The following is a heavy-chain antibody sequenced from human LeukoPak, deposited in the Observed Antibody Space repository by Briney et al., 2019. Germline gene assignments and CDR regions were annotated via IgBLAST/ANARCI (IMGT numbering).Heavy chain of an antibody. Sequence: PGGSLRLSCAASGFTFDDYAMHWVRQAPGKGLEWVSGISWNSGSIGYADSVKGRFTISRDNAKNSLYLQMNSLRAEDTALYYCAKALDDYVWGSYRPYYYYGMDVWGQGTTVTVSS. D-gene: IGHD3-16*02. CDR2: ISWNSGSI. J-gene: IGHJ6*02. V-gene: IGHV3-9*01. CDR3: AKALDDYVWGSYRPYYYYGMDV. CDR1: GFTFDDYA.